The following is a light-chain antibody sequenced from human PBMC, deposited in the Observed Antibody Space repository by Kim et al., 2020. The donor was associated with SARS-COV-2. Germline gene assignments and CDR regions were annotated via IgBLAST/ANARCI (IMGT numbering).Light chain of an antibody. J-gene: IGKJ2*03. CDR3: QQYDNPYS. V-gene: IGKV1-33*01. CDR1: QDISNY. Sequence: LSASVGDRVTIPCQASQDISNYLNWYQQKPGKAPKLLSYDASNLETGVPSRFSGSGSGTDFTFTISSLQPEDIATYYCQQYDNPYSFGQGTKLEI. CDR2: DAS.